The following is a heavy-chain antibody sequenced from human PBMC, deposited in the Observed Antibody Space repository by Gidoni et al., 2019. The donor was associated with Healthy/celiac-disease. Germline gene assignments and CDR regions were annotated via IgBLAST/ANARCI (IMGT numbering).Heavy chain of an antibody. CDR1: GFTCRSES. V-gene: IGHV3-48*02. J-gene: IGHJ5*02. D-gene: IGHD3-16*01. Sequence: EVQLVESGGGLVQPGGSLRLSCAASGFTCRSESMNWVRQAPGKGLEWVSYISSSSSTIYYADSVKGRFTISRDNAKNSLYLQMNSLRDEDTAVYYCAREGYGGNPMRVDDNWFDPWGQGTLVTVSS. CDR3: AREGYGGNPMRVDDNWFDP. CDR2: ISSSSSTI.